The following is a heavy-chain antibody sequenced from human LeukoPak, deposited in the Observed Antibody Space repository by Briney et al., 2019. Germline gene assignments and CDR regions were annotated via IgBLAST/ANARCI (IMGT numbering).Heavy chain of an antibody. V-gene: IGHV3-66*01. D-gene: IGHD6-13*01. CDR3: ASLPSIAAAGPYYYYGMDV. CDR2: IYSGGST. J-gene: IGHJ6*02. Sequence: SGGSLRLSCAASGFTVSSNYMSWVRQAPGKGLEWVSVIYSGGSTYYADSVKGRFTISRDNSKNTLYLQMNSLRAVDTAVYYCASLPSIAAAGPYYYYGMDVWGQGTTVTVSS. CDR1: GFTVSSNY.